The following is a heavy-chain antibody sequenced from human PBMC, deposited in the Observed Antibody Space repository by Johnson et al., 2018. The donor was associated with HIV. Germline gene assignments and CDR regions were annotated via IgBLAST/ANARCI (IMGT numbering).Heavy chain of an antibody. CDR1: GFTFSSYA. D-gene: IGHD2-2*01. V-gene: IGHV3-30*04. J-gene: IGHJ3*02. CDR2: ISYDGSNK. Sequence: QVQLVESGGGVVQPGRSLRLSCAASGFTFSSYAMHWVRQAPGKGLEWVAAISYDGSNKYYADSVKGRFTISRDNSKNTLYLQMNSLRAEDKAVYYCVGECSSTRLTYGFEIWSQGTMVTVSS. CDR3: VGECSSTRLTYGFEI.